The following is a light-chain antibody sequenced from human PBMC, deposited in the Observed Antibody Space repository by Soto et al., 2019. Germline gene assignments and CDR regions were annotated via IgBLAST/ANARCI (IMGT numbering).Light chain of an antibody. CDR2: KVA. Sequence: DVVMTQSPLSLPVTLGQPASISCRASQSLVHSDGTTYLNWFQQRPGQSPRRLIYKVANRDSGVPDRFSGSGSGSAFTLKISRVEAEDVVVYYCMQSTHWPWTFGQGTKVEIK. V-gene: IGKV2-30*02. J-gene: IGKJ1*01. CDR1: QSLVHSDGTTY. CDR3: MQSTHWPWT.